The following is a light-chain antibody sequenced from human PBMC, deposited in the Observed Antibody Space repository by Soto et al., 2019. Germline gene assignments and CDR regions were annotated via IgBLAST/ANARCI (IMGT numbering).Light chain of an antibody. CDR1: RSNIGNND. Sequence: QSVLTQTPSASGTPGQRVTISCSGSRSNIGNNDVSCYQQFPGTAPKLLTYNNNQRPSGVPDRLSGSKSGTSASLAINGLQPGHQADYSCATSEDSLNALGLFGGGTKLTVL. J-gene: IGLJ3*02. CDR3: ATSEDSLNALGL. CDR2: NNN. V-gene: IGLV1-44*01.